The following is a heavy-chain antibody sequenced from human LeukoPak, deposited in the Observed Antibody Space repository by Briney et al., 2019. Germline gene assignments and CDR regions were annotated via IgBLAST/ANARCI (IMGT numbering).Heavy chain of an antibody. CDR3: ARVPSPDYYDSSGYYYVLDFDY. D-gene: IGHD3-22*01. J-gene: IGHJ4*02. CDR1: GYTFTSYG. V-gene: IGHV1-18*01. Sequence: ASVKVSCKASGYTFTSYGISWVRQAPGQGLEWMGWISAYNGNTNYAQKLQGRVTMTTDTSTSTAYMELRRLRSDDTAVYYCARVPSPDYYDSSGYYYVLDFDYWGQGTLVTVSS. CDR2: ISAYNGNT.